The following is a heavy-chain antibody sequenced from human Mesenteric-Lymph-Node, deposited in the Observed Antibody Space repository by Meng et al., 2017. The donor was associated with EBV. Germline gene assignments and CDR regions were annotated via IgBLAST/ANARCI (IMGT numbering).Heavy chain of an antibody. D-gene: IGHD2-2*01. CDR2: IYYSGST. J-gene: IGHJ4*02. CDR3: ARVSIVVVPAAIFDY. Sequence: QWQLRESGPGRVKPSGTLSLTCTVYGGSISSYDWSWIRQPPWKGLEWIGYIYYSGSTNYNPSLKSRVTISVDTSKNQFSLKLSSVTAADTAVYYCARVSIVVVPAAIFDYWGQGTLVTVSS. CDR1: GGSISSYD. V-gene: IGHV4-59*01.